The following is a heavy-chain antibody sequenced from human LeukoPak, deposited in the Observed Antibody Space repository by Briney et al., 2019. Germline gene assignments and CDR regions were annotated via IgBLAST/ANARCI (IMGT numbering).Heavy chain of an antibody. J-gene: IGHJ6*02. V-gene: IGHV4-59*01. Sequence: SETLSLTCTVSGGSISSYHWSWIRQPPGKGPEWIGYIYYSGSTNYNPSLKSRVTISVDTSKNQFSLKLSSVTAADTAVYYCAKGGSPTYYYYGMDVWGQGTTVTVSS. D-gene: IGHD2-15*01. CDR1: GGSISSYH. CDR2: IYYSGST. CDR3: AKGGSPTYYYYGMDV.